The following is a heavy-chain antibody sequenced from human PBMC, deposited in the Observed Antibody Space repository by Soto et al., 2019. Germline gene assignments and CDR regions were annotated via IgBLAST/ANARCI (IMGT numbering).Heavy chain of an antibody. CDR1: GYTFTSYG. CDR3: ARKSLNAGSYYYYGMDV. J-gene: IGHJ6*02. D-gene: IGHD2-8*01. Sequence: ASVKVSCKASGYTFTSYGISWVRQAPGQGLEWMGWISAYNGNTNYAQKLQGRVTMTTDTSTSTAYMELRSLRSDDTAVYYCARKSLNAGSYYYYGMDVWGQGTTVTV. CDR2: ISAYNGNT. V-gene: IGHV1-18*01.